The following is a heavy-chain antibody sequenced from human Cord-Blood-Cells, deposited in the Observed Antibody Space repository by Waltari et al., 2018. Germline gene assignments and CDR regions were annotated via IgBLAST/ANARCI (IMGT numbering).Heavy chain of an antibody. CDR2: IYHSGST. CDR1: GYSISSGYY. D-gene: IGHD7-27*01. V-gene: IGHV4-38-2*02. CDR3: ARDLANWDAFDI. Sequence: VQLQETLSLTCAVSGYSISSGYYWGWIRQPPGKGLEWIGSIYHSGSTYYNPSLKSRVTISVDTSKNQFSLKLSSVTAADTAVYYCARDLANWDAFDIWGQGTMVTVSS. J-gene: IGHJ3*02.